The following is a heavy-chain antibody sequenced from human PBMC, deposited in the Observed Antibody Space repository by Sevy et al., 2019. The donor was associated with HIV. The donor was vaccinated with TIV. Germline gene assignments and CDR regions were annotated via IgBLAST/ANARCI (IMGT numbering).Heavy chain of an antibody. CDR2: ISYDGSNK. J-gene: IGHJ4*02. CDR3: AKDQFLEWLSYFDY. CDR1: GFTFSSYG. D-gene: IGHD3-3*01. V-gene: IGHV3-30*18. Sequence: GGSLRLSYAASGFTFSSYGMHWVRQAPGKGLEWVAVISYDGSNKYYADSVKGRFTISRDNSKNTLYLQMNSLRAEDTAVYYCAKDQFLEWLSYFDYWGQGTLVTVSS.